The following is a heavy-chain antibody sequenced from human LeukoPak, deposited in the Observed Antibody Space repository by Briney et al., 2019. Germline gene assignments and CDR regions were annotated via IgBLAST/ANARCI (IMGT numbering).Heavy chain of an antibody. CDR3: AKGGDGSLNY. J-gene: IGHJ4*02. Sequence: GGSLRLSCAASGFTFSDYALHWVRQAPGKGLEWVAVIWYDGSKKYYADSVKGRFTISRDNSQNTLYLQMNSLRAEDTAVYYCAKGGDGSLNYWGQGTLVTVSS. CDR2: IWYDGSKK. D-gene: IGHD2-21*02. CDR1: GFTFSDYA. V-gene: IGHV3-30*07.